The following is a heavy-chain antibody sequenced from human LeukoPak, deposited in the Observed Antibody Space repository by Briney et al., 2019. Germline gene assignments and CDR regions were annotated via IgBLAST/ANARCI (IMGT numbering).Heavy chain of an antibody. Sequence: SETLSLTCTVSGGSLSTWYWSWIRQPPGKSLEWIGYLYGSGNTNYNPSLKSRVTISIDTSKNQFFLNLRSVTAADTAVYYCARGETILNWFDPWGQGTLVTVSS. CDR2: LYGSGNT. J-gene: IGHJ5*02. CDR3: ARGETILNWFDP. D-gene: IGHD1-1*01. V-gene: IGHV4-59*01. CDR1: GGSLSTWY.